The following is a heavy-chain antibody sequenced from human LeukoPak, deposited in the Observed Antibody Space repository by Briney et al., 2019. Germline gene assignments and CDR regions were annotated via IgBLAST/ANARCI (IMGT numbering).Heavy chain of an antibody. Sequence: PSETLSLTCTVSGGSISSYYWSWIRQPPGRGLEWIGYIYDSGSTNYNPSLKSRVTISVDTSKNQFSLKLSSVTAADTAVYYCARERYSSAWYDYWGQGTLVTVSS. CDR1: GGSISSYY. D-gene: IGHD6-19*01. V-gene: IGHV4-59*01. CDR2: IYDSGST. CDR3: ARERYSSAWYDY. J-gene: IGHJ4*02.